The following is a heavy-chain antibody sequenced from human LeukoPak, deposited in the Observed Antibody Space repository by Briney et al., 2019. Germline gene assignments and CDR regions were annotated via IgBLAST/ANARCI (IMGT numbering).Heavy chain of an antibody. CDR3: ARRSTGYWYFDL. D-gene: IGHD7-27*01. CDR2: IHYTGTT. Sequence: SETLSLTCTVSGGSISSFHWSWLRQPPGKGLEWIGYIHYTGTTNYNPSLKSRVTISVDTSKNQFSLKLSSVTAADTAVYYCARRSTGYWYFDLWGRGTLVTVSS. J-gene: IGHJ2*01. V-gene: IGHV4-59*08. CDR1: GGSISSFH.